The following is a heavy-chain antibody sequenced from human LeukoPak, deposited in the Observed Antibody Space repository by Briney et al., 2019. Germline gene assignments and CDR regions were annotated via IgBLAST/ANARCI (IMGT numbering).Heavy chain of an antibody. D-gene: IGHD2-2*01. Sequence: PGGSLRLSCTASGFAFDEHGMSWVRQVPGKGLEWVSGINWSGGSTGYADPLRGRFTISRDNAKDSLYLQMDSLRAEDTALYYCARAPITSPFYFDYWGQGTLVTVSS. CDR3: ARAPITSPFYFDY. CDR2: INWSGGST. V-gene: IGHV3-20*04. J-gene: IGHJ4*02. CDR1: GFAFDEHG.